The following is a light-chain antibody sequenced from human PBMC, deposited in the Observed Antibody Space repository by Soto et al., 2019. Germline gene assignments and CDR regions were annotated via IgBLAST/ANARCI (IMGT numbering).Light chain of an antibody. J-gene: IGLJ3*02. CDR2: EVS. V-gene: IGLV2-18*02. CDR1: SSDIGYHNR. CDR3: SSFASSATLV. Sequence: QSALTQPPSVSGSPGQSVTISCTGTSSDIGYHNRVSWYQQPPGTAPKLMIYEVSTRYSGVPDSFSGSKSGKTASLTISGLQAEDEADYYCSSFASSATLVFGGGTKVTVL.